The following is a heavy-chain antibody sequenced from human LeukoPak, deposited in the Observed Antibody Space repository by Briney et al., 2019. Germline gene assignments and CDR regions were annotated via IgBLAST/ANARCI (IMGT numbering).Heavy chain of an antibody. J-gene: IGHJ4*02. Sequence: ASVKVSCKATGYTFTGYYMHWVRQAPGQGLEWMGWINPNSGGTNYAQKFQGRVTMTRDTSISTAYMELSRLRSDDTAVYYCARASDVLLWFGEFYYFDYWGQGTLVTVSS. CDR2: INPNSGGT. CDR3: ARASDVLLWFGEFYYFDY. CDR1: GYTFTGYY. D-gene: IGHD3-10*01. V-gene: IGHV1-2*02.